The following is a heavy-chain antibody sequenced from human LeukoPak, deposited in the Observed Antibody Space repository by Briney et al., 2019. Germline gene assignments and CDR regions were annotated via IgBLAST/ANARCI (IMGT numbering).Heavy chain of an antibody. V-gene: IGHV3-7*01. Sequence: GGSLRLSCAASGFTLSSYWMSWVRQAPGKGLEWVANIKQDGSEEYYVDSVKGRCIISRDNAKNSLYLQMNSLRAEDTAVYYCAELGITMIGGVWGKGTTVTISS. CDR1: GFTLSSYW. CDR2: IKQDGSEE. J-gene: IGHJ6*04. D-gene: IGHD3-10*02. CDR3: AELGITMIGGV.